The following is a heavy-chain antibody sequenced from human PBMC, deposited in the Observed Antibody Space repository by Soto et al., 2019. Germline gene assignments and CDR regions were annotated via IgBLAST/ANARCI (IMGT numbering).Heavy chain of an antibody. Sequence: PGGSLRLSCAASGFTFSSYSMNWVRQAPGKGLEWVSSISSSSSYIYYADSVKGRFTISRDNAKNSLYLQMNSLRAEDTAVYYCAREDVFSYSIDYWGQGTLVTVSS. CDR1: GFTFSSYS. CDR3: AREDVFSYSIDY. J-gene: IGHJ4*02. D-gene: IGHD2-21*01. V-gene: IGHV3-21*01. CDR2: ISSSSSYI.